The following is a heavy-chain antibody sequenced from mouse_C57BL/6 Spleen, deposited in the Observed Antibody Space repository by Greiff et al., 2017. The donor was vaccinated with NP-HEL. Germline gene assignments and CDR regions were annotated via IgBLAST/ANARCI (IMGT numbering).Heavy chain of an antibody. CDR2: IRSKSNNYAT. Sequence: VMLVESGGGLVQPKGSLKLSCAASGFSFNTYAMNWVRQAPGKGLEWVARIRSKSNNYATYYADSVKDRFTISRDDSESMLYLQMNNLKTEDTAMYYCVRRDSWAMDYWGQGTSVTVSS. V-gene: IGHV10-1*01. J-gene: IGHJ4*01. CDR3: VRRDSWAMDY. CDR1: GFSFNTYA.